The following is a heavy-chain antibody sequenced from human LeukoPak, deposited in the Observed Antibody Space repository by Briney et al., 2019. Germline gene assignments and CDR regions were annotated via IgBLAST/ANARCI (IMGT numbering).Heavy chain of an antibody. CDR1: GFTFSSYG. D-gene: IGHD3-10*01. J-gene: IGHJ3*02. CDR2: IRYDGSNK. Sequence: GGSLRLSCAASGFTFSSYGMHWVRQAPGKGLEWVAFIRYDGSNKYYADSVKGRFTISKDNSKNTLYLQMNSLRAEDTAVYYCAKSGGVLLWFGEATMGAFDIWGQGTRVTVSS. V-gene: IGHV3-30*02. CDR3: AKSGGVLLWFGEATMGAFDI.